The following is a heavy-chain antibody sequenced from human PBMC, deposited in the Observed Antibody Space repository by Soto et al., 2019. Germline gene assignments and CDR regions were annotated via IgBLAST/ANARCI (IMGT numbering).Heavy chain of an antibody. CDR2: IYHSGST. Sequence: QVQLQESGPGLVKPSGTLSLTCAVSGGSISSSNWWSWVRQPPGKGLVWIGEIYHSGSTNYNPSLKSRVTISVDKSKFQFSLKLSSVTASDTAVYYCARDQKAAAGTANGLDYWGQGTLVTVSS. D-gene: IGHD6-13*01. V-gene: IGHV4-4*02. CDR3: ARDQKAAAGTANGLDY. CDR1: GGSISSSNW. J-gene: IGHJ4*02.